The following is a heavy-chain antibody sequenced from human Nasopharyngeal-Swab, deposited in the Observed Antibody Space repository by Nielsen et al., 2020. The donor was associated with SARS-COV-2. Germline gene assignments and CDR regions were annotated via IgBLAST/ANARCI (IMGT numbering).Heavy chain of an antibody. CDR3: AKDSDGMDV. V-gene: IGHV3-9*01. CDR1: GFTFDDYA. Sequence: GGSLRLSCAASGFTFDDYAMHWVRQAPGKGLEWVSGISWHSGSIGYADSVKGRFTISRDNAKNSLYLQMNSLRAEDTALYYCAKDSDGMDVWGQGTTVTVSS. CDR2: ISWHSGSI. J-gene: IGHJ6*02.